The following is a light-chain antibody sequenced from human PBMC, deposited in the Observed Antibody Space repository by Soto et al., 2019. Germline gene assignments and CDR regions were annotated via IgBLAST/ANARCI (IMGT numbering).Light chain of an antibody. V-gene: IGLV2-14*01. CDR1: SSDVGGYNY. CDR2: DVS. Sequence: QSVLTQPASVSGSPGQSITISCTGTSSDVGGYNYVSWYQQHPGKPPKLMIYDVSNRPSGVSNRFSGSKSGNTASLTISGLQAEDAADYYCSSYTSSSTLVVFGGGTKLTVL. CDR3: SSYTSSSTLVV. J-gene: IGLJ2*01.